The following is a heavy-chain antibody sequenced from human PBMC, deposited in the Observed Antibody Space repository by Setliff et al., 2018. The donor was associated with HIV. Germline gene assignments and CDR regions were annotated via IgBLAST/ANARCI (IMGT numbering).Heavy chain of an antibody. CDR3: ARVKSIKTTLVRLWPRFDL. CDR1: GDSISSDFY. D-gene: IGHD3-10*01. CDR2: IYHSGNT. J-gene: IGHJ5*02. V-gene: IGHV4-38-2*02. Sequence: SETLSLTCTVSGDSISSDFYWGWIRQPPGKGLEWIGSIYHSGNTYYMPSLQSRVTMSVDPSKNHFSLKVRSLTAANTGLYYCARVKSIKTTLVRLWPRFDLWGQGTQVTSPQ.